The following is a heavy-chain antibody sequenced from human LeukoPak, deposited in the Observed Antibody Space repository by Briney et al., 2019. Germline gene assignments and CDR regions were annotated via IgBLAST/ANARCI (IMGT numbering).Heavy chain of an antibody. Sequence: PGGSLRLSCAASGFTVSSNYMSWVRQAPGKGLEWVSVIYSGGSTYYADSVKGRFTISRDNSKNTLYLQMNSLRAEDTAVYYCASALYSSSGWDFDYWGQGTLVTVSS. CDR2: IYSGGST. CDR3: ASALYSSSGWDFDY. D-gene: IGHD6-13*01. V-gene: IGHV3-66*01. CDR1: GFTVSSNY. J-gene: IGHJ4*02.